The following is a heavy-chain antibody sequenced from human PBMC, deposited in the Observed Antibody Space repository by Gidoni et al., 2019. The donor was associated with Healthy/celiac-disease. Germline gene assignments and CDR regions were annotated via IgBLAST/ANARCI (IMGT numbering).Heavy chain of an antibody. V-gene: IGHV4-34*01. CDR3: ARGAHEGYFDY. Sequence: QVQLQQWGAGLLKPSETLSPTCAVYGGSFSGYYWSWIRQPPGKGLEWIGEINHSGSTNYNPSLKSRVTISVDTSKNQFSLKLSSVTAADTAVYYCARGAHEGYFDYWGQGTLVTVSS. CDR1: GGSFSGYY. J-gene: IGHJ4*02. CDR2: INHSGST.